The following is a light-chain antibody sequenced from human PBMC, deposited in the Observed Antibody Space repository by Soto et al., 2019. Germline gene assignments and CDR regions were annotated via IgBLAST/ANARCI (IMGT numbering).Light chain of an antibody. Sequence: EIVMTQSPATLSVSPGEGATLSCRANQRVSSHLAWYQHKPGQAPRLLIHAASTRAPGVPVRFSGSGSGTEFTLTISSLQSEDFAVYYCQQYNRWAFPFGHGTKLEIK. CDR1: QRVSSH. J-gene: IGKJ2*01. CDR2: AAS. V-gene: IGKV3-15*01. CDR3: QQYNRWAFP.